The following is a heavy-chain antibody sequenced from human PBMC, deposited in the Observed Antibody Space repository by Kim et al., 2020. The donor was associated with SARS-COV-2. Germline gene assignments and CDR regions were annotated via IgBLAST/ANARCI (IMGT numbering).Heavy chain of an antibody. Sequence: GGSLRLSCAASGFTFSSYSMNWVRQAPGKGLEWVSYISSSSSTIYYADSVKGRFTISRDNAKNSLYLQMNSLRDEDTAVYYCARDRVDQYYYYYYGMDVWGQGTTVTVSS. CDR2: ISSSSSTI. V-gene: IGHV3-48*02. J-gene: IGHJ6*02. CDR3: ARDRVDQYYYYYYGMDV. CDR1: GFTFSSYS.